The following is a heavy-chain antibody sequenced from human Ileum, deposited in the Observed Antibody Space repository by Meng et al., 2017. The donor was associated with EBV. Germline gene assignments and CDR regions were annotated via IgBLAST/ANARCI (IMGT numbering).Heavy chain of an antibody. D-gene: IGHD5-18*01. CDR1: GGSITDKTS. J-gene: IGHJ4*02. Sequence: QLQEAGPGLVKPSGTPSITCAVSGGSITDKTSWSWVRQPPAQGLEWIGEIYHNGGNNYNPALKSRVTISVDKSKNEISLKLRSVTAADTAVYYCARWAFIYSYGFDNWGQGTLVTVSS. CDR2: IYHNGGN. CDR3: ARWAFIYSYGFDN. V-gene: IGHV4-4*02.